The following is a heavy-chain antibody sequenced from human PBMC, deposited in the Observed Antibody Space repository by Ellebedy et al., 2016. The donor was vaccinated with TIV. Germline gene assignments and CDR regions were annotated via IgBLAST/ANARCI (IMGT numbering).Heavy chain of an antibody. CDR1: GFTFSNAW. CDR2: ISGSGGST. D-gene: IGHD1-26*01. Sequence: GESLKISXAASGFTFSNAWMSWVRQAPGKGLEWVSAISGSGGSTYYADSVKGRFTISRDNSKNTLYLQMNSLRAEDTAVYYCAKGSSGSYYTHFNYWGQGTLVTVSS. J-gene: IGHJ4*02. V-gene: IGHV3-23*01. CDR3: AKGSSGSYYTHFNY.